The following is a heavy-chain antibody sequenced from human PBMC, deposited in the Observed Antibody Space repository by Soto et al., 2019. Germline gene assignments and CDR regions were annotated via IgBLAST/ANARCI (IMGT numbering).Heavy chain of an antibody. J-gene: IGHJ6*02. CDR2: ISSSSSTI. CDR3: ARTCSSTSCYYYYYGMDV. D-gene: IGHD2-2*01. Sequence: EVQLVESGGGLVQPGGSLRLSCAASGFTFSSYSMNWVRQAPGKGLEWVSYISSSSSTIYYADSVKGRFTISRDNAETSLYLQMNSLRDEDTAVYYCARTCSSTSCYYYYYGMDVWGQGTTVTVSS. V-gene: IGHV3-48*02. CDR1: GFTFSSYS.